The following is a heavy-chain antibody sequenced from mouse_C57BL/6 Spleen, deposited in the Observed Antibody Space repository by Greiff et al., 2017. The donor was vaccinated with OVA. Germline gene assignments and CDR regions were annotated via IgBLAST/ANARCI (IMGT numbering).Heavy chain of an antibody. D-gene: IGHD1-1*01. CDR3: ARGIYYGSSPDY. V-gene: IGHV1-69*01. Sequence: QVQLQQPGAELVMPGASVKLSCKASGYTFTSYWMHWVKQRPGQGLEWIGEIDPSDSYTNYNQKFKCKSTLTVDKSSSTAYMQLSSLTSEDSAVYYCARGIYYGSSPDYWGQGTTLTVSS. J-gene: IGHJ2*01. CDR1: GYTFTSYW. CDR2: IDPSDSYT.